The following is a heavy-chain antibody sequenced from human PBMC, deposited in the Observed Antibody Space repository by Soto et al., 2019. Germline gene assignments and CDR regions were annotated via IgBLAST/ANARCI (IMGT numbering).Heavy chain of an antibody. CDR3: ARGGYVILSGYQYYYYYYMDV. J-gene: IGHJ6*03. Sequence: ASVKVSCKASGYTFTGYYMHWVRQAPGQGLEWMGWINPNSGGTNYAQKFQGWVTMTRDTSISTAYMELSRLRSDDTAVYYCARGGYVILSGYQYYYYYYMDVWGKGTTVTVSS. CDR2: INPNSGGT. CDR1: GYTFTGYY. D-gene: IGHD3-9*01. V-gene: IGHV1-2*04.